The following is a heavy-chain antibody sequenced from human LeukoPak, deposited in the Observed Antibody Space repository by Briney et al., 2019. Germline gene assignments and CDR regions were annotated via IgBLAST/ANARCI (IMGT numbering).Heavy chain of an antibody. CDR3: ARGLSRDIVVVPAANNFDY. J-gene: IGHJ4*02. CDR1: GGSFSGYY. Sequence: PPETLSLTSAVYGGSFSGYYWSWIRQPPGKGLEWIGEINHSGSTNYNPSLKSRVTISVDTSKNQFSLKLSSVTAADTAVYYCARGLSRDIVVVPAANNFDYWGQGTLVTVSS. CDR2: INHSGST. V-gene: IGHV4-34*01. D-gene: IGHD2-2*01.